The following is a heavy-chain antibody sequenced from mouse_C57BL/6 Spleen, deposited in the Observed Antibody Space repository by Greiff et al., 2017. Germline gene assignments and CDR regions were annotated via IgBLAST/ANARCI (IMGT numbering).Heavy chain of an antibody. V-gene: IGHV5-17*01. Sequence: EVNVVASGGGLVKPGGSLKLSCAASGFTFSDYGMHWVRQAPEKGLAWVAYISSGSSTIYYADTVKGRCTFARDKAKNTLCRQMTSLRSEDTAMYYCARRGGYFDDWGQGTTLTVSS. CDR1: GFTFSDYG. J-gene: IGHJ2*01. CDR2: ISSGSSTI. CDR3: ARRGGYFDD.